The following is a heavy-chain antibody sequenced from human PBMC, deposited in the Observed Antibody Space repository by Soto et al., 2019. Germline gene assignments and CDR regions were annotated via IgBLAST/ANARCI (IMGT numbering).Heavy chain of an antibody. D-gene: IGHD3-16*01. J-gene: IGHJ4*02. Sequence: GGSLRLSCVASGFPFSTSDMHWVRQAPGQGLEWVAAVSYDERNIYYADSVKGRFSVSRDNSKSTLFLHMNGLRAEDTAVYFCANLVDKSLDDYWGQGALVTVSS. CDR1: GFPFSTSD. V-gene: IGHV3-30*18. CDR3: ANLVDKSLDDY. CDR2: VSYDERNI.